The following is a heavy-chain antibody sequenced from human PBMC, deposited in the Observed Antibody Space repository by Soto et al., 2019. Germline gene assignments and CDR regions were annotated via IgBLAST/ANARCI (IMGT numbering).Heavy chain of an antibody. D-gene: IGHD3-16*02. CDR1: GGSISSSSYY. Sequence: SETLSLTCTVSGGSISSSSYYWGWIRQPPGKGLEWIGSIYYSGSTYYNPSLKSRVTISVDTSKNQFSLKLSSVTAADTAVYYCARLIYDYVWGSYRLAGEPKYYFDYWGQGTLVTVSS. V-gene: IGHV4-39*01. CDR3: ARLIYDYVWGSYRLAGEPKYYFDY. CDR2: IYYSGST. J-gene: IGHJ4*02.